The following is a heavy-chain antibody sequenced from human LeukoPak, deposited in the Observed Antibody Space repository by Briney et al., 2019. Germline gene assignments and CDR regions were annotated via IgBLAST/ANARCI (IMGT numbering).Heavy chain of an antibody. D-gene: IGHD5-18*01. CDR3: ARNKVDTARGFWIDY. CDR1: GFTFSSYA. Sequence: GRSLRLSCAASGFTFSSYAMHWVRQAPGKGLEWVAVISYDGSNKYYADSVKGRFTISRDNAKNSLYLQMNSLRAEDTAVYYCARNKVDTARGFWIDYWGQGTLVTVSS. J-gene: IGHJ4*02. CDR2: ISYDGSNK. V-gene: IGHV3-30*04.